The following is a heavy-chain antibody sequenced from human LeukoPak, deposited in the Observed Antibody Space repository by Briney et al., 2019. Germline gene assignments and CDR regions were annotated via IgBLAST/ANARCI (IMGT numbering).Heavy chain of an antibody. CDR2: IWYDGSNE. D-gene: IGHD3-10*02. CDR1: GFTFSTYS. CDR3: AREISMFVNAFDL. V-gene: IGHV3-33*08. Sequence: PGGSLRLSCAASGFTFSTYSMNWVRQAPGKGLEWVAVIWYDGSNEYYADSVKGRFTISRDNSKNTLHLQMNSLRVEDTSVYYCAREISMFVNAFDLWGQGTLVAVSS. J-gene: IGHJ3*01.